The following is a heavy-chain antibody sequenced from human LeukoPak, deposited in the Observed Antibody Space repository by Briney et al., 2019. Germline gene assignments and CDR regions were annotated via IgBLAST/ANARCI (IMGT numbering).Heavy chain of an antibody. CDR1: GYTFTGYF. J-gene: IGHJ4*02. CDR3: ARVNNYYDSRGYSYYFDY. CDR2: INPNSGAT. Sequence: ASVKVSCKASGYTFTGYFMHWVRQAPGQGLEWMGWINPNSGATNYAQNFQGRVTMTRDTSISTAYMELSRLRSDDTAVYYCARVNNYYDSRGYSYYFDYWGQGTLVTVSS. V-gene: IGHV1-2*02. D-gene: IGHD3-22*01.